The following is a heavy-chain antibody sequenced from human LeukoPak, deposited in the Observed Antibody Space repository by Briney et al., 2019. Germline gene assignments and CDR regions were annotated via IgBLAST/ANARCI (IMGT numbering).Heavy chain of an antibody. J-gene: IGHJ4*02. Sequence: PGGSLRLSCAASGFTFSDYYISWIRQAPGKGLEWVSYISSSGSTIYYAHSVKGRFTISRDNAKNSLYLQMNSLRAEDTAVYYCTRRTNLNSSSWWKEAYYFDYWGQGTLVTVSS. CDR3: TRRTNLNSSSWWKEAYYFDY. CDR2: ISSSGSTI. V-gene: IGHV3-11*04. D-gene: IGHD6-13*01. CDR1: GFTFSDYY.